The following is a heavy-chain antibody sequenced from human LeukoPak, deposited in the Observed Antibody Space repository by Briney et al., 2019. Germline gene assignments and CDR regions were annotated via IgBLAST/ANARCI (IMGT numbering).Heavy chain of an antibody. CDR3: ASRLSCGVDCFNDAFDI. V-gene: IGHV4-59*11. J-gene: IGHJ3*02. CDR1: GGSISSQY. Sequence: SETLSLTCTVSGGSISSQYWRWIRQPPGKGLEWIRYIYYSGSTSYNPSLKSRVTISVDTSENQFSLKLSSVPAADTAVYYCASRLSCGVDCFNDAFDIWGQGTMVTVSS. CDR2: IYYSGST. D-gene: IGHD2-21*02.